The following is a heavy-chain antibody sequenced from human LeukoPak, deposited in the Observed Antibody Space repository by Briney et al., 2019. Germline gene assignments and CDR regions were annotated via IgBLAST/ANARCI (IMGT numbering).Heavy chain of an antibody. CDR3: ASTYYYGSGSYSAFDY. Sequence: SGGSLRLSCAASGFTFSSYWMSWVRQAPGKGLEWVANIKQDGSEKYYVDSVKGRFTISRDNAKNSLYLQMNSLRAEDTAVYYCASTYYYGSGSYSAFDYWGQGTLVTASS. CDR2: IKQDGSEK. CDR1: GFTFSSYW. J-gene: IGHJ4*02. V-gene: IGHV3-7*01. D-gene: IGHD3-10*01.